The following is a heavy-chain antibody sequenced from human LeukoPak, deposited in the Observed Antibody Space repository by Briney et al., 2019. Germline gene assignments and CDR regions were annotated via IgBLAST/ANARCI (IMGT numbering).Heavy chain of an antibody. CDR3: ARGERGYSYGSYCYYMDV. CDR1: GGSISSYY. J-gene: IGHJ6*03. Sequence: SETLSLTCTVSGGSISSYYWSWIRQPPGKGLEWIGYIYYSGSTNYNPSLKSRVTISVDTSKNQFSLKLSSVTAADTAVYYCARGERGYSYGSYCYYMDVWGKGTTVTVSS. D-gene: IGHD5-18*01. V-gene: IGHV4-59*01. CDR2: IYYSGST.